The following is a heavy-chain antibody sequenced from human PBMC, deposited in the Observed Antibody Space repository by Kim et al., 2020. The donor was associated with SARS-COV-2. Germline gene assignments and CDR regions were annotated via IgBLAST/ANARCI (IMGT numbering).Heavy chain of an antibody. CDR3: ARQGAGVWFRAPFDC. Sequence: EAVKGRFTISRDNSKNMVYRQMSSLRGEDTAVYYCARQGAGVWFRAPFDCWGQGTLVTVSS. J-gene: IGHJ4*02. D-gene: IGHD3-10*01. V-gene: IGHV3-23*01.